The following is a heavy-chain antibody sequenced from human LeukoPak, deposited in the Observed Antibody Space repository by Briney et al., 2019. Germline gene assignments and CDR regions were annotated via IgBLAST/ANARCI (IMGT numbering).Heavy chain of an antibody. Sequence: GGSLRPSCAASGFIVNSNAMSWIRQAPGKGLEWVSFTYSGGSTYYTDSVKGRFTISTDSSKNTLDLQMNSLRPGDTAVYYCAKAVEYYHDTSGYYFDYWGQGTLVTVSS. CDR3: AKAVEYYHDTSGYYFDY. CDR2: TYSGGST. D-gene: IGHD3-22*01. CDR1: GFIVNSNA. V-gene: IGHV3-66*02. J-gene: IGHJ4*02.